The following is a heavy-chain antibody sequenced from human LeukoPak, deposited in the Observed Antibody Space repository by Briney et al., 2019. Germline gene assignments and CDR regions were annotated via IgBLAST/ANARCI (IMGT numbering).Heavy chain of an antibody. V-gene: IGHV4-30-2*01. Sequence: PSQTLSLTCTVSGGSISSGGYYWSWIRQPPGKGLEWIGYIYHSGSTYYNPSLKSRVTISVDRSKNQFSLKLSSVTAADTAVYYCATDDVVGSNQHWGQGTLVTVSS. CDR2: IYHSGST. CDR1: GGSISSGGYY. CDR3: ATDDVVGSNQH. J-gene: IGHJ1*01. D-gene: IGHD2-15*01.